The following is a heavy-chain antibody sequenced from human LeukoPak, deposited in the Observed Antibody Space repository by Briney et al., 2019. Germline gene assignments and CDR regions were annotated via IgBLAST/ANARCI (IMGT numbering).Heavy chain of an antibody. V-gene: IGHV1-2*02. CDR1: GYSFIGYS. CDR2: INPNTGGT. J-gene: IGHJ4*02. CDR3: ARENVADSSPLFDY. D-gene: IGHD6-13*01. Sequence: ASVKVSCKASGYSFIGYSMHWVRQAPGQGLEWMGWINPNTGGTNYAQKFQGRVTMTRDTSISTAYMELSSLRSDDTAVYHCARENVADSSPLFDYWGQGSLVTVSS.